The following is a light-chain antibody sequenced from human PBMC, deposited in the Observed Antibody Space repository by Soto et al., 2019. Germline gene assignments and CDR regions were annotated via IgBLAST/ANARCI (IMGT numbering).Light chain of an antibody. J-gene: IGKJ2*01. CDR3: QQSYSVPPT. V-gene: IGKV1-39*01. CDR2: DAS. Sequence: DVQMTQSPSSLSASVGDRVTITCRASQRIRTSLNWYQQKPGKAPKFLIYDASSLQSEVPSRFSGSGSGTDFTLTISNLQPEDFATYYCQQSYSVPPTFGQGTKPEI. CDR1: QRIRTS.